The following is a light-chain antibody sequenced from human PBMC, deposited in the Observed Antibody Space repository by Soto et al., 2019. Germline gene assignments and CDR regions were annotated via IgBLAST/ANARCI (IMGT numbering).Light chain of an antibody. Sequence: EIVMTQSPATLSVSPGERATLSCRASQSVSGNLAWYQEKPGQAPRLLIYGASIRATGIPARFSGSGSGTEFTLTISSLHTEDFAVYYCQQYNNLPPVTFGGGTKVEIK. V-gene: IGKV3-15*01. CDR1: QSVSGN. CDR3: QQYNNLPPVT. J-gene: IGKJ4*01. CDR2: GAS.